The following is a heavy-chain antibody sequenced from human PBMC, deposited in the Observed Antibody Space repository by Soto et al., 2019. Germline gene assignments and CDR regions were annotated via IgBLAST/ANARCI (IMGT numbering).Heavy chain of an antibody. Sequence: SETLSLTCAVYGGSFSGYYWSWIRQPPGKGLEWIGEINHSGSTNYNPSLKSRVTISVDTSKNQFSLKLSSVTAADTAVYYCARGPLHTTVTPEHYYFDCWGQGTLVTVSS. CDR1: GGSFSGYY. CDR3: ARGPLHTTVTPEHYYFDC. V-gene: IGHV4-34*01. D-gene: IGHD4-17*01. CDR2: INHSGST. J-gene: IGHJ4*02.